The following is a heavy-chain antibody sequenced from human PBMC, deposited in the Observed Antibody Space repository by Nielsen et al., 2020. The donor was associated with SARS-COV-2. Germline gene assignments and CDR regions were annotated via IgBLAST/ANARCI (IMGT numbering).Heavy chain of an antibody. D-gene: IGHD6-13*01. CDR2: ISSSGSTI. CDR1: GFTFSDYY. J-gene: IGHJ6*02. CDR3: ARGAAAGWDHYYYGMDV. Sequence: GGSLRLSCAASGFTFSDYYMSWIRQAPGKGLEWVSYISSSGSTIYYADSVKGRFTISRDNAKNSLYLQMNSLRAEDTAVYYCARGAAAGWDHYYYGMDVWGQGTTVTVSS. V-gene: IGHV3-11*01.